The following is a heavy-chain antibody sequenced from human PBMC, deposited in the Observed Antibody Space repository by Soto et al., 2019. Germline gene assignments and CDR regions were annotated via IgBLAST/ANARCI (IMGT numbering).Heavy chain of an antibody. J-gene: IGHJ4*02. CDR2: LSGSGGST. D-gene: IGHD6-13*01. CDR1: GFTFSSYA. V-gene: IGHV3-23*01. Sequence: GGSLRLSCAASGFTFSSYAMSWVRQAPGKGLEWVSALSGSGGSTYYAGSVEGRFTISRDNSKNTLYLQMNSLRAEDTAVYYCAKGAGYGASWYDLYFDYWGQGTLVTVSS. CDR3: AKGAGYGASWYDLYFDY.